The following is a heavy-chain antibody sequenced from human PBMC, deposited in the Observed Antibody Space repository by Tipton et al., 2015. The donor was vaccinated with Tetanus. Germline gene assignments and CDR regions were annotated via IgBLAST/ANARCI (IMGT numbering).Heavy chain of an antibody. CDR2: IYYSGST. CDR3: AILPKHWLAPRGAP. CDR1: GSSITSTTHY. V-gene: IGHV4-39*07. Sequence: TLSLTCTVSGSSITSTTHYWGWIRQAPGKGLEWIGIIYYSGSTYYNPSLKSRATISVDTSKNQFSLNLTSVTAADTAMYYCAILPKHWLAPRGAPWGQGILVTVSS. J-gene: IGHJ5*02. D-gene: IGHD6-19*01.